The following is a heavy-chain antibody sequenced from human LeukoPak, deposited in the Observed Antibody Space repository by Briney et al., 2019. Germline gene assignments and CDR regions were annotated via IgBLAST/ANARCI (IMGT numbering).Heavy chain of an antibody. CDR3: ARDVLLWFREFGGPADYFDY. J-gene: IGHJ4*02. D-gene: IGHD3-10*01. V-gene: IGHV1-46*01. Sequence: GVPVRRCCTPSRYTVTRFDMECGRQSPGHQLKRMGIINPSGGSTSYAQKFQGRVTMTRETCTSTVYMELSSLRSEDTAVYYCARDVLLWFREFGGPADYFDYWGEGTLVTVSS. CDR2: INPSGGST. CDR1: RYTVTRFD.